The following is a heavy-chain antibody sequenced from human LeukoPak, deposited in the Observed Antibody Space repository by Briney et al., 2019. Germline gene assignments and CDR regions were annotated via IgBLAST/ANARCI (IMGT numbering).Heavy chain of an antibody. J-gene: IGHJ5*02. V-gene: IGHV3-30-3*01. CDR1: GFTFSNYA. CDR3: ARDQPGTYTLSST. Sequence: GGSLRLSCAASGFTFSNYAMHWVRQAPGKGLKWVAFMSFDGSDKYYADSVKGRFTISRDNSKNTLYLQMNSLRFEDTAVYYCARDQPGTYTLSSTWGQGTLVTVSS. D-gene: IGHD6-19*01. CDR2: MSFDGSDK.